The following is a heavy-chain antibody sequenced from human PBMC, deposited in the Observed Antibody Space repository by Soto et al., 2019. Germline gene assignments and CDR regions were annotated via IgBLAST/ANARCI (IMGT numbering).Heavy chain of an antibody. J-gene: IGHJ4*02. CDR2: ISGSGSIT. CDR1: EFTFSKYA. D-gene: IGHD6-6*01. V-gene: IGHV3-23*01. CDR3: AKDLKISSGSSYFDY. Sequence: PGGSLRLSCAASEFTFSKYAMTWVRQAPGKGLEWVSSISGSGSITYYAESVKGRFAISRDNSKNTLFLQMNSLRAEDTAIYYCAKDLKISSGSSYFDYWGQGPLVTVSS.